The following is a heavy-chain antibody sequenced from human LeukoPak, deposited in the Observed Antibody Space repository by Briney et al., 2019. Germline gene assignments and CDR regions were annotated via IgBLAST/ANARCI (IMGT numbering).Heavy chain of an antibody. V-gene: IGHV4-34*01. CDR1: GGSFSGYY. D-gene: IGHD7-27*01. J-gene: IGHJ3*01. CDR2: INHSGST. CDR3: ARGRPWGCFLPGDVFDF. Sequence: TSETLSLTCAVYGGSFSGYYWSWIRQPPGKGLEWIGEINHSGSTNYNPSLKSRVTISVDTSKNQFSLKLSSVPAADTASYSCARGRPWGCFLPGDVFDFWGQGKMVTVSS.